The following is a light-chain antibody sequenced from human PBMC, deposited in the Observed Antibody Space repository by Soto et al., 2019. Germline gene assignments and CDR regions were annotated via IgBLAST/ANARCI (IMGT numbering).Light chain of an antibody. Sequence: DIHMTQSPSSLSSSVGDTVTITCRASQGISNFLAWYQQKPGKVPKLMIYGASTLQSGVPSRFSGSRSGTDFTLTISSLQPEDVATYYCQKYNSAPLTFGGGTKVDI. CDR1: QGISNF. CDR2: GAS. V-gene: IGKV1-27*01. CDR3: QKYNSAPLT. J-gene: IGKJ4*01.